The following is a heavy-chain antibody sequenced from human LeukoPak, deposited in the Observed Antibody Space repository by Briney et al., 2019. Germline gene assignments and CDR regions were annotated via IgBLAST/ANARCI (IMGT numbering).Heavy chain of an antibody. D-gene: IGHD3-9*01. V-gene: IGHV3-23*01. CDR3: AKWRYSPYYFDY. J-gene: IGHJ4*02. CDR2: ISGSGGST. Sequence: PGGSLRLSCAASGFTFSSYAMSWVRQAPGKGLEWVSAISGSGGSTYYADSVKGRFTISKGNSRNTLYLQMNSLRAEDTAVYYCAKWRYSPYYFDYWGQGTLVTVSS. CDR1: GFTFSSYA.